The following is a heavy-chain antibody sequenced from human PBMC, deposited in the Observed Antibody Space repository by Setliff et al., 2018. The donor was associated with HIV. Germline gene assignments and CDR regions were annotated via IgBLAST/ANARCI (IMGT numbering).Heavy chain of an antibody. CDR2: IIPILDTV. Sequence: SVKVSCKASGGTFSRYAISWVRQAPGQGLEWMGGIIPILDTVKYAQSFQGRIAITADESTSTVYMEMRSLRSDDTAMYYCARDGYNYGNWFDPWGQGTLVTVSS. D-gene: IGHD5-12*01. J-gene: IGHJ5*02. CDR3: ARDGYNYGNWFDP. V-gene: IGHV1-69*13. CDR1: GGTFSRYA.